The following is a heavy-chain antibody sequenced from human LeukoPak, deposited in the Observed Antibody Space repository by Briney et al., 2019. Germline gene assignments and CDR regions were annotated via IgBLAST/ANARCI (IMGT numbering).Heavy chain of an antibody. CDR1: GYSFTTFY. V-gene: IGHV1-46*01. CDR3: ASLATIGSDSFDI. Sequence: GASVKVSCKASGYSFTTFYMHWVRQASGQGLEWIGIINPSGGTTSQAQKFQGRVTMTRDTSTSTVYMELSSLRSEDTAVYYCASLATIGSDSFDIWGQGTMVTVSS. CDR2: INPSGGTT. J-gene: IGHJ3*02. D-gene: IGHD2-2*03.